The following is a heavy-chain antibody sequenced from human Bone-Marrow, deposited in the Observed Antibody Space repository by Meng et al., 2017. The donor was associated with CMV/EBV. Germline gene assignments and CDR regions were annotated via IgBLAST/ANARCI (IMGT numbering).Heavy chain of an antibody. CDR3: AKEFGSGSGNYYDH. Sequence: TVSGGTISSYDWSWIRQAAGKGLEWIGCIYTSGGTTYNPSLKSRVIMTVETSKNQFAQKLSSVTAADTAVYYCAKEFGSGSGNYYDHWGQGTLVTVSS. V-gene: IGHV4-4*07. J-gene: IGHJ4*02. CDR1: GGTISSYD. D-gene: IGHD3-10*01. CDR2: IYTSGGT.